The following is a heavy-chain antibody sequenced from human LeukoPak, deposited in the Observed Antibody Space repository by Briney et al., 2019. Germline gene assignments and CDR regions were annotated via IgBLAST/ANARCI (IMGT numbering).Heavy chain of an antibody. V-gene: IGHV1-69*13. J-gene: IGHJ4*02. CDR3: ARLTYYYGSGSYFYFDY. D-gene: IGHD3-10*01. CDR1: GGTFTIYA. Sequence: ASVTLSFTGSGGTFTIYAISWVRQGPGQGRERRGGIIAIIGTGNYTQKFQGRVTIPPDESTTTPYIALSSLLSEDTAVYYSARLTYYYGSGSYFYFDYWGQGTLVTVSS. CDR2: IIAIIGTG.